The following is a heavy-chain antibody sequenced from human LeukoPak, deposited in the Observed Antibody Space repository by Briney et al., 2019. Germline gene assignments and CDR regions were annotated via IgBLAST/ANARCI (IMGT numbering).Heavy chain of an antibody. CDR1: GGTFSSYA. CDR3: ARDVKIRQLWSYYYGMDV. V-gene: IGHV1-69*04. D-gene: IGHD5-18*01. Sequence: SVKVSCKASGGTFSSYAISWVRQAPGQGLEWMGRIIPILGIANYAQKFQGRVTITADKSTSTAYMELSSLRSEDTAVYYCARDVKIRQLWSYYYGMDVWGQGTTVTVSS. CDR2: IIPILGIA. J-gene: IGHJ6*02.